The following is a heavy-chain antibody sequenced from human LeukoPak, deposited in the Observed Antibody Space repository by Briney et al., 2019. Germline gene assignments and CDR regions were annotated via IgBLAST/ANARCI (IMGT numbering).Heavy chain of an antibody. CDR2: IYYSGST. J-gene: IGHJ4*02. Sequence: SETLSLTCTVSGGSISSSSYYWGWIRQPPGKGLEWIGSIYYSGSTYYNPSLKSRVTISVDTSKNQFSLKLSSVTAADTAVYYCARGLWELKLWGQGTLVTVSS. CDR3: ARGLWELKL. V-gene: IGHV4-39*07. CDR1: GGSISSSSYY. D-gene: IGHD1-26*01.